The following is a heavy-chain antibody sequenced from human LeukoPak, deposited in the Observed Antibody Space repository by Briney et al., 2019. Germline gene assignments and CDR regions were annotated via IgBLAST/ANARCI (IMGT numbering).Heavy chain of an antibody. J-gene: IGHJ3*02. CDR1: GFTVSSNY. D-gene: IGHD7-27*01. Sequence: GSLRLSCTASGFTVSSNYMSWVRQAPGKGLEWVSVVHRGGSAYYADSVKGRFTISRDNSKNTLFLQMNNLRDEDTAVYYCARDKNVIGDLLGAFDIWGQGTMVTVSS. V-gene: IGHV3-66*01. CDR2: VHRGGSA. CDR3: ARDKNVIGDLLGAFDI.